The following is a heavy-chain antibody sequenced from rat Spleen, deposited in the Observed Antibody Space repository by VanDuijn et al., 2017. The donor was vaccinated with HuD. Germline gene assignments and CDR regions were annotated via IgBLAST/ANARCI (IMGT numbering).Heavy chain of an antibody. J-gene: IGHJ2*01. V-gene: IGHV5-31*01. CDR3: TRGYAHY. CDR2: ITNPGDST. Sequence: EVQLVESGGGLVQPGGSLKLSCVASGITFTNYWMTWIRQAPGKGLEWIASITNPGDSTYYLDSVKGRFTISRNNAKSTLYLQMSSLRSEDTATYYCTRGYAHYWGQGVMVTVSS. CDR1: GITFTNYW. D-gene: IGHD1-12*01.